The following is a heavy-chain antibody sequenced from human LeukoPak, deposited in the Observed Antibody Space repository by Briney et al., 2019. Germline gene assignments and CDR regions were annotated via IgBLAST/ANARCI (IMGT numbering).Heavy chain of an antibody. J-gene: IGHJ4*02. CDR2: ISGSGGST. D-gene: IGHD2-15*01. Sequence: GGTLRLSCAASGFTFSSYGMSWVRQAPGKGLEWVSAISGSGGSTYYADSVKGRFTISRDNSKNTLYLQMNSLRAEDAAVYYCAKAPVTSCRGAFCYPFDYWGQGTLVTVSS. V-gene: IGHV3-23*01. CDR1: GFTFSSYG. CDR3: AKAPVTSCRGAFCYPFDY.